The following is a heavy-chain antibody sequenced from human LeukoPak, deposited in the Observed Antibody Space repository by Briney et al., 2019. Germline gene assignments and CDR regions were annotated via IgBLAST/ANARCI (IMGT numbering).Heavy chain of an antibody. CDR2: ISSSGTYT. CDR3: ARDRDGGYFDY. V-gene: IGHV3-21*05. D-gene: IGHD3-10*01. CDR1: GFTFSSYA. J-gene: IGHJ4*02. Sequence: GGSLRLSCSASGFTFSSYAMHWVRQAPGKGLEWVSYISSSGTYTNNADSVKGRFTISRDNAKNSLYLQMNSLRAEDTAVYYCARDRDGGYFDYWGQGTLVTVSS.